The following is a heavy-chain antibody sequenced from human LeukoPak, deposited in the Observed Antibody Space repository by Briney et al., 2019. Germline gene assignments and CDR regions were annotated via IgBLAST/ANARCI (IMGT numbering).Heavy chain of an antibody. Sequence: SETLSLTCTVSGGSISSYYWSWIRQPPGKGLEWIGYIYYSGSTNYNPSLKSRVTISVDTSKNQFSLKLSSVTAADTAVYYCARGLIDYGDWLVYYYYYMDVWGKGTTVTISS. CDR3: ARGLIDYGDWLVYYYYYMDV. D-gene: IGHD4-17*01. V-gene: IGHV4-59*01. J-gene: IGHJ6*03. CDR1: GGSISSYY. CDR2: IYYSGST.